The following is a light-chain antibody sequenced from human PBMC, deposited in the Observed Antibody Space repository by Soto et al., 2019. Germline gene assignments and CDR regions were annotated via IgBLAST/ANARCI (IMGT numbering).Light chain of an antibody. CDR2: EVS. J-gene: IGLJ2*01. Sequence: QSVLTQPASVSGSPGQSITISCTGASSDVGGYNYVSWYQHHPGKAPKLMVYEVSNRPSGVSIRFSGSKSGNTASLIISGLRAEDEADYYCTSYTSANTVVFGGGTKLTVL. CDR1: SSDVGGYNY. V-gene: IGLV2-14*01. CDR3: TSYTSANTVV.